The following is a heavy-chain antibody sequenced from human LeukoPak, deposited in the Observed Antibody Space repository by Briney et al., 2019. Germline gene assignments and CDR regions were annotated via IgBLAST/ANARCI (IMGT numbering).Heavy chain of an antibody. V-gene: IGHV1-69*01. J-gene: IGHJ6*04. Sequence: SVKVSCKASGGTFSSYAISWVRQAPGQGLEWMGGIIPICGTANYAQKFQGRVTITADESTSTAYMELSSLRSEDTAVYYCARGITMVRGVIDYYYYGMDVWGKGTTVTVSS. D-gene: IGHD3-10*01. CDR2: IIPICGTA. CDR3: ARGITMVRGVIDYYYYGMDV. CDR1: GGTFSSYA.